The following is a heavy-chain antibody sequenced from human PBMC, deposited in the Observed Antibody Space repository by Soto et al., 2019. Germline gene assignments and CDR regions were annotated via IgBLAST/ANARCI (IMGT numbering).Heavy chain of an antibody. Sequence: SETLSLTCAVYGGSFSGYYWSWIRQPPGKGLEWIGEINHSGSTNYNPSLKSRVTISVDTSKNQFSLKLSSVTAADTAVYYCEGYKAIYYCSMDAWGQGTTVTVSS. CDR3: EGYKAIYYCSMDA. V-gene: IGHV4-34*01. D-gene: IGHD3-10*01. CDR2: INHSGST. CDR1: GGSFSGYY. J-gene: IGHJ6*02.